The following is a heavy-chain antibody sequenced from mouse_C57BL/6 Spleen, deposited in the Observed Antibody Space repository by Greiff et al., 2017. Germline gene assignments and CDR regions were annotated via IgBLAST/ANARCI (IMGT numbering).Heavy chain of an antibody. J-gene: IGHJ3*01. V-gene: IGHV1-50*01. CDR2: IDPSDSYT. CDR1: GYTFTSYW. D-gene: IGHD2-4*01. Sequence: QVHVKQPGAELVKPGASVKLSCKASGYTFTSYWMQWVKQRPGQGLEWIGEIDPSDSYTNYNQKFKGKATLTVDTSSSTAYMQLSSLTSEDSAVYYCASLYEYTGFAYWGQGTLVTVSA. CDR3: ASLYEYTGFAY.